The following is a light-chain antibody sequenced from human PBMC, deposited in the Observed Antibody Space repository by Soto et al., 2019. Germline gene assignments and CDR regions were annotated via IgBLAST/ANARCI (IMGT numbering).Light chain of an antibody. V-gene: IGLV2-8*01. J-gene: IGLJ3*02. CDR1: FNDVGGYNY. CDR3: SSYVGYNNLV. CDR2: EVY. Sequence: QSALTQPPSASGSPGQSVTISCTGTFNDVGGYNYVSWYQQHPGKAPKVIIYEVYKRPSGVSDRFSGSKSGKTASLTVSGLQADEEADYYCSSYVGYNNLVFGGGTKLTVL.